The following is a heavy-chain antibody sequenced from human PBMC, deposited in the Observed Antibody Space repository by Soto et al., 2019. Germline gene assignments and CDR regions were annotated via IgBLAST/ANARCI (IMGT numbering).Heavy chain of an antibody. CDR2: TIPLFGTT. J-gene: IGHJ6*02. CDR3: VAELDFGKLSVV. V-gene: IGHV1-69*01. CDR1: GDTFKNSV. D-gene: IGHD3-10*01. Sequence: QVQLVQSGVEVKKPGSSVRVSCKASGDTFKNSVISWVRQAPGQGLEWMGGTIPLFGTTDYAQKFQGRLTITTDESTTTAYMEASRLTSEDTAVYYCVAELDFGKLSVVWGQGTTVIVSS.